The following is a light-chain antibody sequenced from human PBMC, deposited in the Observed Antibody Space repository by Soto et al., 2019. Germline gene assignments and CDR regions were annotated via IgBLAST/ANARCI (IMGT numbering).Light chain of an antibody. V-gene: IGLV2-14*01. Sequence: QPASMSGSAGQSITISCSGTMRDVGAYNLVSWYQQHPDTAPKLINYEVRNRPSGISSRFSGSRSGNTASLTISGLQSEDEGDYYCSAYTARSTLVFGGGTKLTVL. J-gene: IGLJ3*02. CDR3: SAYTARSTLV. CDR2: EVR. CDR1: MRDVGAYNL.